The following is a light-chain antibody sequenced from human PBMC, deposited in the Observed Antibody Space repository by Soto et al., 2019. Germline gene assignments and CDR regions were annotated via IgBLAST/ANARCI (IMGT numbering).Light chain of an antibody. J-gene: IGKJ1*01. CDR2: GAS. Sequence: EIVVTQSPATLSGSPGERATLSCKASQSVSSNFAWYQQKPGQAPRLLIYGASTRATGIPARFSGSGSGTEFTLTIRRLQSEDFEVYYCQQYKNWPPWTFGQGTKVELK. CDR3: QQYKNWPPWT. CDR1: QSVSSN. V-gene: IGKV3-15*01.